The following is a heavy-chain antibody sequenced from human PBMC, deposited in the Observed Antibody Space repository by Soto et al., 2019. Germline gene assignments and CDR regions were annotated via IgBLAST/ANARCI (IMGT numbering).Heavy chain of an antibody. Sequence: ASVKVSCKASGYTFTSYYMHWVRQAPRQGLEWMGIINPSGGSTSYAQKFQGRVTMTRDTSTSTVYMELSSLRSEDTAVYYCARQDYDFWSGYYDLSDYYYGMDVWGQGTTVTVSS. CDR3: ARQDYDFWSGYYDLSDYYYGMDV. D-gene: IGHD3-3*01. V-gene: IGHV1-46*01. CDR1: GYTFTSYY. CDR2: INPSGGST. J-gene: IGHJ6*02.